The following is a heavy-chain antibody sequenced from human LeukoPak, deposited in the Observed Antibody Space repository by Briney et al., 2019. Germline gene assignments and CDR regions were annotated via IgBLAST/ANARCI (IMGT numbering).Heavy chain of an antibody. CDR1: GGSFSGYY. V-gene: IGHV4-34*01. J-gene: IGHJ4*02. CDR3: ARGLDPGSGSHSY. D-gene: IGHD3-10*01. Sequence: PSETLSLTCAVYGGSFSGYYWSWIRQPPGKGLERIGEINHSGSTNCNPSLKSRVTISVDTSKNQFSLKLSSVTAADTAVCYCARGLDPGSGSHSYWGQGTLVTVSS. CDR2: INHSGST.